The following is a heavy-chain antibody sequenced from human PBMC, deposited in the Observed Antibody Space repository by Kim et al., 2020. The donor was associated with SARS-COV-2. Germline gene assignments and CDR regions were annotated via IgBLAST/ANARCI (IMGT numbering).Heavy chain of an antibody. J-gene: IGHJ6*02. CDR1: GFTFSSYA. V-gene: IGHV3-23*01. CDR2: ISGSGGST. D-gene: IGHD2-2*01. CDR3: AKFGKVVPAAHYYYYGMGV. Sequence: GGSLRLSCAASGFTFSSYAMSWVRQAPGKGLEWVSAISGSGGSTYYADSVKGRFTISRDNSKNTLYLQMNSLRAEDTAVYYCAKFGKVVPAAHYYYYGMGVWGQGTTVTVSS.